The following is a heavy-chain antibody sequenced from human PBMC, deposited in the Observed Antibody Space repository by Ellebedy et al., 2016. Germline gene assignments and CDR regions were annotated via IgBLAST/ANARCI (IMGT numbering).Heavy chain of an antibody. CDR1: GFTLSRYW. J-gene: IGHJ5*02. D-gene: IGHD2-21*01. Sequence: GESLKISXAASGFTLSRYWMSWVRQAPGKGLEWVANIKQDGSEKYYVDSVKGRFTISRDNAKNSLYLQMNSLRAEDTAVYYCAREVRRPGPYNWFDPWGQGTLVTVSS. V-gene: IGHV3-7*01. CDR2: IKQDGSEK. CDR3: AREVRRPGPYNWFDP.